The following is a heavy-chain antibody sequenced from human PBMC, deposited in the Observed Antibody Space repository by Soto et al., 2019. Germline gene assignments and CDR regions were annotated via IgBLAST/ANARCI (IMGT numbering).Heavy chain of an antibody. CDR1: GGYSGYRYYC. V-gene: IGHV4-30-4*01. Sequence: SQTLYLSNSVAGGYSGYRYYCWSWIRQPPGKGLEWIGNIYYSGNTYYNPSLKSRLIISIDTSNKQFSLKLSSVTAADTAVYYGARGSDGDFSAYLGQGTLVTGTS. CDR2: IYYSGNT. J-gene: IGHJ4*02. CDR3: ARGSDGDFSAY. D-gene: IGHD7-27*01.